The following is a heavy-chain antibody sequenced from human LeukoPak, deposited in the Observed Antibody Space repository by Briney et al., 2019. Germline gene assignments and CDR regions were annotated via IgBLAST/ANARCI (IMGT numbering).Heavy chain of an antibody. V-gene: IGHV3-30*02. CDR3: ARMTPVAGNSDS. D-gene: IGHD6-19*01. CDR2: IRYDGGSE. CDR1: GFTLSRSN. J-gene: IGHJ4*02. Sequence: GGSLRLSCSSPGFTLSRSNMHWVRQTPGKGLEWVAFIRYDGGSEHYAESVRGRFTISRDNNKNTLFLQMKSLRPEDTGLYYCARMTPVAGNSDSWGQGTLVTVSS.